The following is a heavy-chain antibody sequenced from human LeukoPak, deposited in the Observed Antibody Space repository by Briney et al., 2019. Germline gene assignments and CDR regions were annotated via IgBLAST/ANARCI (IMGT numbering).Heavy chain of an antibody. V-gene: IGHV3-72*01. CDR1: GFTFSDHY. CDR3: AREWDSGSYYLGYIDY. Sequence: GGSLRLSCAASGFTFSDHYMDWVRQAPGKGLEWVGRIRSKANSYTTEYAASVKGRFTISRDDSKNSLYLQMNSLKCEDTAVYYCAREWDSGSYYLGYIDYCGQGSPLTVSS. CDR2: IRSKANSYTT. D-gene: IGHD1-26*01. J-gene: IGHJ4*01.